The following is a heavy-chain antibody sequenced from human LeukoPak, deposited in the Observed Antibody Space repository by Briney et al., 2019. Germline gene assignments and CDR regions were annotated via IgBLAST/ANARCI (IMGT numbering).Heavy chain of an antibody. J-gene: IGHJ6*04. CDR2: INHSGST. CDR3: ARGGYSGYPTPLYYGMDV. D-gene: IGHD5-12*01. V-gene: IGHV4-34*01. Sequence: SETLSLTCAVYGGSFSGYYWSWIRQPPGKGLEWIGEINHSGSTNYNPSLKSRVTISVDTSKNQFSLKLSSVTAADTAVHYCARGGYSGYPTPLYYGMDVWGKGTTVTVSS. CDR1: GGSFSGYY.